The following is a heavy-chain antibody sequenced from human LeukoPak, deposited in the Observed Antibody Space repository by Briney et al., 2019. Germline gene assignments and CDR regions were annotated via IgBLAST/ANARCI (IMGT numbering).Heavy chain of an antibody. V-gene: IGHV3-33*01. Sequence: PGGSLRLSCAASGFTFNSYDMHWIRQAPGKGLECVALIWYDGSNKYYPDSVKGRFTISRDNSKNTLYLQMNSLRAEDTAVYYCARYVGGGNSGGFDYWGQGTLVIVSS. D-gene: IGHD4-23*01. CDR3: ARYVGGGNSGGFDY. CDR1: GFTFNSYD. J-gene: IGHJ4*02. CDR2: IWYDGSNK.